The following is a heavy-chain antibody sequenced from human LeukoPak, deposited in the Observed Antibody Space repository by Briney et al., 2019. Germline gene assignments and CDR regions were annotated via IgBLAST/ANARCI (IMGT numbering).Heavy chain of an antibody. CDR3: ARHAGEGQLVGGGFDY. V-gene: IGHV5-51*01. D-gene: IGHD6-6*01. CDR2: IYPGDSDT. J-gene: IGHJ4*02. Sequence: GESLKISCKGSGYSFTSYWIGWVRQMPGKGLEWMGIIYPGDSDTRYSPSFQGQVTISADKSISTAYLQLSSLKASDTAMYYCARHAGEGQLVGGGFDYWGQGTLVTVS. CDR1: GYSFTSYW.